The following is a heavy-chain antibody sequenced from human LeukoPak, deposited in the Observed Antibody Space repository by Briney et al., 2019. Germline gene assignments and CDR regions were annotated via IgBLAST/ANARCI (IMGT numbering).Heavy chain of an antibody. CDR3: ARDPSNSGYDYLYYFDY. V-gene: IGHV1-46*01. CDR2: INPSGGST. D-gene: IGHD5-12*01. J-gene: IGHJ4*02. Sequence: GASVKVSCKASGYTFTSYHMHWVRQAPGQGLEWMGIINPSGGSTRYAQKFQGRVTMTRDMSISTAYMELSRLRSDDTAVYYCARDPSNSGYDYLYYFDYWGQGTLVTVSS. CDR1: GYTFTSYH.